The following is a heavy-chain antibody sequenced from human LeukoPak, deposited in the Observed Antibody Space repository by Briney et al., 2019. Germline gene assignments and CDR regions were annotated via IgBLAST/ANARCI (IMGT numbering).Heavy chain of an antibody. J-gene: IGHJ6*02. CDR1: GGSISSSSYY. CDR3: AGYCSSTSCYVYYYGMDV. V-gene: IGHV4-39*01. CDR2: IYYSGST. D-gene: IGHD2-2*01. Sequence: SETLSLTCTVSGGSISSSSYYWGWIRQPPGKGLEWIGSIYYSGSTYYNPSLKSRVTISVDTSKNQFSLKLSSVTAADTAVYYCAGYCSSTSCYVYYYGMDVWGQGTTDTVSS.